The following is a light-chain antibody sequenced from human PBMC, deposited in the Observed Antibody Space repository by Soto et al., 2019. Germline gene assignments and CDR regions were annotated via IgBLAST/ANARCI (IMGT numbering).Light chain of an antibody. CDR2: EAS. V-gene: IGKV1-5*03. CDR3: QQYDRFPYT. J-gene: IGKJ2*01. Sequence: DIQMTQSPSTLSASVGDTVTITCRACQSISNWLAWYQQKPGQAPKLLIHEASTLESGVPSRFSGSGSGTEFTLTISSLQPDDFATFYCQQYDRFPYTFGQGTKLEIK. CDR1: QSISNW.